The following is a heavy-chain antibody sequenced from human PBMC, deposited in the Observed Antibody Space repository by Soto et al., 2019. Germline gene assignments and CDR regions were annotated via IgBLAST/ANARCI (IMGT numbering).Heavy chain of an antibody. D-gene: IGHD5-18*01. Sequence: SETLSLTCTASGDSVSSGSYYWTWARQPPGKGLEWIGYISYSGSTNYNPSLHSRVTISIDTSKNQFSLKLTSVTAADTAFYFCARDIRGYSRAFDFWGQGTLVTVSS. CDR3: ARDIRGYSRAFDF. CDR1: GDSVSSGSYY. V-gene: IGHV4-61*01. J-gene: IGHJ4*02. CDR2: ISYSGST.